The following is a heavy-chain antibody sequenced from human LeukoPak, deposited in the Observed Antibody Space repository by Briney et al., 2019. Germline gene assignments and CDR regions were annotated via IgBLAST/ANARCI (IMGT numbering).Heavy chain of an antibody. CDR3: ARDHGDFVQHD. CDR2: IYYSRTT. J-gene: IGHJ1*01. V-gene: IGHV4-39*01. CDR1: GGSISSGSHH. D-gene: IGHD4-17*01. Sequence: PSETLSLTCTVSGGSISSGSHHWGWFRQSPGKGLEWIGSIYYSRTTYYNPSLNSRVTISVVTSKNQFSLQLNSVTAADTAVYYCARDHGDFVQHDWGQGTLVTVSS.